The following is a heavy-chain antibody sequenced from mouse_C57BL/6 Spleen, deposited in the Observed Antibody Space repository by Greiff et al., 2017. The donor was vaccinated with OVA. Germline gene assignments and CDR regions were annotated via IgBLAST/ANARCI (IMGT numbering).Heavy chain of an antibody. CDR3: AMEHYYGISYWYYWV. V-gene: IGHV5-17*01. CDR2: ISSGSSTI. CDR1: GFTFSDYG. D-gene: IGHD1-1*01. J-gene: IGHJ1*03. Sequence: EVQLMESGGGLVKPGGSLKLSCAASGFTFSDYGMHWVRQAPEQGLEWVAYISSGSSTIYYADTVKGRFTLSRDNANNTLFLQMTSLRSVDTAMYYCAMEHYYGISYWYYWVWGTGTTVTVAS.